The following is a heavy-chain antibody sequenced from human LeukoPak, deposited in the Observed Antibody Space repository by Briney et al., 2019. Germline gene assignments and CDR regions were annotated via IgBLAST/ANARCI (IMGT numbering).Heavy chain of an antibody. CDR1: GGTFSSYA. D-gene: IGHD2-15*01. CDR3: AREERGPIEYYYYGMDV. J-gene: IGHJ6*02. CDR2: IIPVFGTA. V-gene: IGHV1-69*13. Sequence: SVKVSCKASGGTFSSYAISWVRQAPGQGLEWMGGIIPVFGTANYAQKFQGRVTITADESTSTAYMELSSLRSEDTAVCYCAREERGPIEYYYYGMDVWGQGTTVTVSS.